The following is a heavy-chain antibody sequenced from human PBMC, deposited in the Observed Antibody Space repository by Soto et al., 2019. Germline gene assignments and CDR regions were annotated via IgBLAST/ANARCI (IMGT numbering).Heavy chain of an antibody. Sequence: VGSLRLSCAASGFTFSSYGMHWVRQAPGKGLEWVAVIWYDGSNKYYADSVKGRFTISRDNSKNTLYLQMNSLRAEDTAVYYCARDHNYDWAYYGMDVWGQGTTVTVSS. J-gene: IGHJ6*02. CDR2: IWYDGSNK. CDR1: GFTFSSYG. D-gene: IGHD3-16*01. CDR3: ARDHNYDWAYYGMDV. V-gene: IGHV3-33*01.